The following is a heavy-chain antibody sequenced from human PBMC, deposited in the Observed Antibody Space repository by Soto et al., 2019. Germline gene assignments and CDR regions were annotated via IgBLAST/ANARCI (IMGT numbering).Heavy chain of an antibody. D-gene: IGHD4-17*01. Sequence: SVKVSCKASGGTFSSYAISWVRQAPGQGLEWMGGIIPVFGTANYAQKFQGRVTITADESTNIVYMDVTSLRSEDTAVYYCARGDATKIVVTTYYAMDVWGQGTTVTVSS. J-gene: IGHJ6*02. CDR2: IIPVFGTA. CDR3: ARGDATKIVVTTYYAMDV. V-gene: IGHV1-69*13. CDR1: GGTFSSYA.